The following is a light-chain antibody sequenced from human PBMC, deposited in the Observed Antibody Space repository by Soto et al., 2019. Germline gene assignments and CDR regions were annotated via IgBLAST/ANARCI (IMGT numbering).Light chain of an antibody. CDR1: SSDVGHYNY. V-gene: IGLV2-8*01. CDR2: EVN. CDR3: SSYAGNSVVV. Sequence: QSALTQPPSASGSPGQSVTISCTGTSSDVGHYNYVSWYQQHPGKAPKLLIYEVNKWPSGVPHRFSSSKSGNPASLTVSGLQAADEADYYCSSYAGNSVVVFCGGTKLTVL. J-gene: IGLJ2*01.